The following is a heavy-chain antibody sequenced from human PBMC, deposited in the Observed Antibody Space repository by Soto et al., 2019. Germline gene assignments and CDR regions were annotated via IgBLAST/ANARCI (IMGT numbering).Heavy chain of an antibody. D-gene: IGHD1-1*01. V-gene: IGHV1-18*01. CDR1: GYAFTTYG. Sequence: QVPLVQSGAEVKKPGASVKVSCKGSGYAFTTYGITWVRQAPGQGLEWMGWISDHTGNTTYAQKLQGRVTVTRDTSTSTAYMEVRSLRFDDRAVYYCARWRYGDYWGQGALVTVSS. CDR2: ISDHTGNT. CDR3: ARWRYGDY. J-gene: IGHJ4*02.